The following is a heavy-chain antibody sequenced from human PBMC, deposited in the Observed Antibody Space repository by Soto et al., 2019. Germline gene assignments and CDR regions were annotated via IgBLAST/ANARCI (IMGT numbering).Heavy chain of an antibody. Sequence: SETLSLTCAVYGGSFSGYYWSWIRQPPGKGLEWIGEINHSGSTNYNPSLKSRVTISVDTSKNQFSLKLSSVTAADTAVYYCARGASSDAFDIWGQGTMVTVSS. V-gene: IGHV4-34*01. CDR3: ARGASSDAFDI. CDR2: INHSGST. J-gene: IGHJ3*02. D-gene: IGHD6-6*01. CDR1: GGSFSGYY.